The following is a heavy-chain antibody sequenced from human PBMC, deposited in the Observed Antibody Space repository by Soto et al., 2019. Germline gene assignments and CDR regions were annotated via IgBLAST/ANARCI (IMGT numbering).Heavy chain of an antibody. V-gene: IGHV4-34*01. Sequence: TLSLTCAVYGGSFSGHYWSWIRQPPGKGLEWIGEINHSGSTNYNPSLKSRVTISVDTSKNQFSLKLSSVTAADTAVYYCSRAGDGEGYYFDYWGRGTLVTVSS. CDR1: GGSFSGHY. D-gene: IGHD4-17*01. J-gene: IGHJ4*02. CDR3: SRAGDGEGYYFDY. CDR2: INHSGST.